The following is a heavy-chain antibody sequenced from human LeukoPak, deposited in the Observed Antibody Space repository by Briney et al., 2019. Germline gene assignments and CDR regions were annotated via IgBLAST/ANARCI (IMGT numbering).Heavy chain of an antibody. Sequence: PGGSLRLSCAASGFTVSGNLMSWVRQAPGKGLEWFSLIYSGGTTYYADSVKGRFTISSENSKNTLYLQMNSLRVEDTAVYFCARGKDKSRIVDYWGQGTLVTVSS. CDR2: IYSGGTT. J-gene: IGHJ4*02. V-gene: IGHV3-66*01. CDR1: GFTVSGNL. CDR3: ARGKDKSRIVDY. D-gene: IGHD2-15*01.